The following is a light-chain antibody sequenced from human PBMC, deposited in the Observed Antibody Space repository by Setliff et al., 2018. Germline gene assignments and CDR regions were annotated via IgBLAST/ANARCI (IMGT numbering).Light chain of an antibody. CDR2: GVS. V-gene: IGLV2-14*03. Sequence: QSVLTQPASVSGSPGQSITISCSGTSSDVGSYDLVSWYQQHPGKAPKLIIYGVSDRPSGVSNRFSGSKSGNTASLTISGLQTEDEAYHYCSSYEGGNNYVFGSGTKVTVL. CDR3: SSYEGGNNYV. CDR1: SSDVGSYDL. J-gene: IGLJ1*01.